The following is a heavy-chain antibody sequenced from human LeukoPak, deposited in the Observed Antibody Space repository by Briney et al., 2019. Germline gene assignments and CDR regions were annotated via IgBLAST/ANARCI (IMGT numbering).Heavy chain of an antibody. CDR2: ISGTGSST. CDR3: AKSPYGLGTYAIAGDY. Sequence: GGSLRLSCAASGFTFSSYAMSWVRQAPGKGLEWVSAISGTGSSTYSADSVKGRFTISRDNSKSTLYLQMNTLRDEDTAVYYCAKSPYGLGTYAIAGDYWGRGTLVTVSS. D-gene: IGHD3-10*01. J-gene: IGHJ4*02. V-gene: IGHV3-23*01. CDR1: GFTFSSYA.